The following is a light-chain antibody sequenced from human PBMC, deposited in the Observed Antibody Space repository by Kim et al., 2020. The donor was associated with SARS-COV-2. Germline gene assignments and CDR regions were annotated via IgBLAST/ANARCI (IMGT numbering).Light chain of an antibody. Sequence: QSALTQPRSVSGSPGQSVTISCTGTSSDVGGYNYVSWYQQHPGKAPKLMIYDVSKRPSGVPDRFSASKSDNTASLTISGLQAEDEADYFCCSYAGSYTYVFGTGTQLTVL. CDR3: CSYAGSYTYV. CDR1: SSDVGGYNY. CDR2: DVS. V-gene: IGLV2-11*01. J-gene: IGLJ1*01.